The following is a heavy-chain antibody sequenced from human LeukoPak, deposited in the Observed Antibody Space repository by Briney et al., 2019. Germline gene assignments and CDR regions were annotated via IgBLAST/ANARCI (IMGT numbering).Heavy chain of an antibody. Sequence: GGSLRLSCAASGFTVSSNYMSWVRQAPGRGLEWVSFIYADGNTYYADSVKGRFTISRDNAKNSLYLQMNSLRAEDTAVYYCARGEYLADYGDYFDYWGQGTQVTVSS. CDR3: ARGEYLADYGDYFDY. V-gene: IGHV3-53*01. CDR1: GFTVSSNY. J-gene: IGHJ4*02. CDR2: IYADGNT. D-gene: IGHD4-17*01.